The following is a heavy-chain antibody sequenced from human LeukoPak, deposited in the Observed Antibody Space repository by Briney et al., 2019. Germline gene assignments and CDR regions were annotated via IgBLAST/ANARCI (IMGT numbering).Heavy chain of an antibody. CDR3: ATDVGGYYYDSSGYYYYCDY. V-gene: IGHV3-21*01. J-gene: IGHJ4*02. CDR2: ISSSSSYI. Sequence: GGSLRLSCAASGFTFSSYSMNWVRQAPGKGLEWVSSISSSSSYIYYADSVKGRFTISRDNAKNSLYLQMNSLRAEDTAVYYCATDVGGYYYDSSGYYYYCDYWGQGTLVTVSS. CDR1: GFTFSSYS. D-gene: IGHD3-22*01.